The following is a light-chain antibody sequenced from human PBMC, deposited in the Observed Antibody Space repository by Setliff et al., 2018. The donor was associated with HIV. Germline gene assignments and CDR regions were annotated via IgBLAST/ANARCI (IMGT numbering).Light chain of an antibody. J-gene: IGLJ1*01. CDR2: EVS. V-gene: IGLV2-18*02. CDR1: GGYLGTYGR. Sequence: ALTQPPSVSGSPGQSVAISCIGTGGYLGTYGRVSWYQQSPGTAPRLIIYEVSNRPSGVPDRFSGSKSGYTASLTISGLRPEDEGDYYCSSHTSGSSPYVFGPGTKVTVL. CDR3: SSHTSGSSPYV.